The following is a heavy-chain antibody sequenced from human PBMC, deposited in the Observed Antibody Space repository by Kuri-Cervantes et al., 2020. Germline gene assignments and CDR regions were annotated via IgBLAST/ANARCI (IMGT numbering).Heavy chain of an antibody. Sequence: GESLKISCAASGFTFSSYAMHWVRQAPGKGLEWVAVISYDGSNKSYADSVKGRFTIPRDNSKNTLYLQMNSLRTEDTAVYYCARDGRDGYNYWYFDLWGRGTLVTVSS. D-gene: IGHD5-24*01. CDR1: GFTFSSYA. V-gene: IGHV3-30-3*01. J-gene: IGHJ2*01. CDR3: ARDGRDGYNYWYFDL. CDR2: ISYDGSNK.